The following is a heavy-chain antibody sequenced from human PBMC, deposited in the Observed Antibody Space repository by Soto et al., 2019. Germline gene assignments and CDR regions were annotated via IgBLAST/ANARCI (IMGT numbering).Heavy chain of an antibody. Sequence: GESLKISCAASGFTFSSYSMNWVRQAPGKGLEWVSYISSSSSTIYYADSVKGRFTISRDNAKNSLYLQMNSLRAEDTAVYYCAREGGVDYGDLDAFDIWGQGTMVTVSS. CDR3: AREGGVDYGDLDAFDI. CDR2: ISSSSSTI. D-gene: IGHD4-17*01. J-gene: IGHJ3*02. V-gene: IGHV3-48*01. CDR1: GFTFSSYS.